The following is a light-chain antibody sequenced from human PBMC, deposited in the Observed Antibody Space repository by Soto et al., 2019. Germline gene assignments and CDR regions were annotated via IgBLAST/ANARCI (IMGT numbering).Light chain of an antibody. V-gene: IGLV1-40*01. CDR1: SSNIGAGYD. CDR3: QSYDSSLSGYV. Sequence: QSVLTQPPSVSGAPGQRVTISCTGSSSNIGAGYDVHWYQQLPGTAPKVLIYGNSNRPSGAPDRFSGSKSGTSASLAITGLQAEDEADYYCQSYDSSLSGYVFGTGTKVTVL. J-gene: IGLJ1*01. CDR2: GNS.